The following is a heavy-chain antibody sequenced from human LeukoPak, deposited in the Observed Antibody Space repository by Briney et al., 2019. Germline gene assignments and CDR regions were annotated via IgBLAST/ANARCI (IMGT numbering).Heavy chain of an antibody. J-gene: IGHJ4*02. Sequence: GGSLRLSCPPSGFFLSTNYMSWVSQAPGKGLEWVSVIYSGGAIHYADSVKGRFTISRDNSKNTLYLKMNSLRADDTAMYFCARGHSSGNPDPFDYWGQGTLVIVSS. CDR3: ARGHSSGNPDPFDY. CDR1: GFFLSTNY. CDR2: IYSGGAI. D-gene: IGHD6-19*01. V-gene: IGHV3-53*01.